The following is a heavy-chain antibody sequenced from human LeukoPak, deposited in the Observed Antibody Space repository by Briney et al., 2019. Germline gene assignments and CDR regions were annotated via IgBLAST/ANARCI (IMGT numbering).Heavy chain of an antibody. CDR1: GYTFTGYY. CDR3: ARAERYCSGGSCSDYFDY. V-gene: IGHV1-2*02. J-gene: IGHJ4*02. CDR2: INPNSGGT. Sequence: GASVKVSCKASGYTFTGYYMHWERQAPGQGLEWMGWINPNSGGTNYAQKFQGRVTMTRDTSISTAYMELSRLRSDDTAVYYCARAERYCSGGSCSDYFDYWGQGTLVTVSS. D-gene: IGHD2-15*01.